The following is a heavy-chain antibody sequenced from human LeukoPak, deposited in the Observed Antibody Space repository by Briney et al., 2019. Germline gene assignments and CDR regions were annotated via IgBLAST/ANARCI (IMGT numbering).Heavy chain of an antibody. CDR1: GGSISSYY. J-gene: IGHJ3*02. Sequence: SETLFLTCTVSGGSISSYYWSWIRQPPGKGLEWIGYIYYSGSTNYNPSLKSRVTISVDKSKNQFSLKLSSVTAADTAVYYCARESRTLAAAHDAFDIWGQGTMVTVSS. CDR3: ARESRTLAAAHDAFDI. D-gene: IGHD6-13*01. V-gene: IGHV4-59*12. CDR2: IYYSGST.